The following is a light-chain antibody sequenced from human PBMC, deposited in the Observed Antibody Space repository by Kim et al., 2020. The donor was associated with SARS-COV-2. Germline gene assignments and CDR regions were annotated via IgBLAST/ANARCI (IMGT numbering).Light chain of an antibody. CDR2: YDS. CDR3: QVWDSSSDHPS. CDR1: NIGSKS. J-gene: IGLJ3*02. V-gene: IGLV3-21*04. Sequence: APGKTARITCGGKNIGSKSVHWYQQKPGQAPVLVIYYDSDRPSGIPERFSGSNSGNTATLTISRVEAGDEADYYCQVWDSSSDHPSFGGGTQLTVL.